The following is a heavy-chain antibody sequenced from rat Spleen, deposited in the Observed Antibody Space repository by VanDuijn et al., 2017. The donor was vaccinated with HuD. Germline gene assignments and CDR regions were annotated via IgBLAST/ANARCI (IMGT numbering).Heavy chain of an antibody. J-gene: IGHJ1*01. CDR3: TTENYWFAY. Sequence: EVQLVESGGGLVQPGRSLKLSCAASGFTFSNYDMAWVRQAPTTGLEWVASISPSGGSTYSRDSVKGRFTVSRDNAKSTLYLQMNSLRSEDTATYYCTTENYWFAYWGPGTMVTVSS. CDR1: GFTFSNYD. CDR2: ISPSGGST. V-gene: IGHV5-27*01. D-gene: IGHD1-10*01.